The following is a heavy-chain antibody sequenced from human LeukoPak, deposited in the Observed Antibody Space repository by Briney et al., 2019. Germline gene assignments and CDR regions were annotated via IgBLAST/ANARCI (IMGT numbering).Heavy chain of an antibody. Sequence: SETLSLTCTVSGGSISSYYWSWIRQPPGKGLEWIGYIYYSGSTNYNPSLKSRVTISVDTSKNQFSLKLSSVTAADTAMYYCARVKDGITIFGVVIEYFDYWGQGTLVTVSS. D-gene: IGHD3-3*01. V-gene: IGHV4-59*01. CDR1: GGSISSYY. J-gene: IGHJ4*02. CDR2: IYYSGST. CDR3: ARVKDGITIFGVVIEYFDY.